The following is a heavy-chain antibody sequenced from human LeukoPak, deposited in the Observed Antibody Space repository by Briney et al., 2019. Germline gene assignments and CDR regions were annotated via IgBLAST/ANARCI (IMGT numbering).Heavy chain of an antibody. D-gene: IGHD4-17*01. J-gene: IGHJ6*02. CDR2: ISSSSSYI. V-gene: IGHV3-21*03. CDR3: AGRLRDYGMDV. CDR1: GFTFSSYI. Sequence: GGSLRLSCAASGFTFSSYIMSWGRQAPGEGLEWVSCISSSSSYIYYADSVKGRFTISRDNAKNSLYLQMNSLRAEDTAVYYCAGRLRDYGMDVWGQGTTVTVSS.